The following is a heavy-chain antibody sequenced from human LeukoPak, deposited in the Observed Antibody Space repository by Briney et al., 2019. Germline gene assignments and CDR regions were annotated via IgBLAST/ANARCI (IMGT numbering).Heavy chain of an antibody. V-gene: IGHV4-34*01. D-gene: IGHD5-18*01. J-gene: IGHJ4*02. Sequence: SQTLSLTCAVYGGSFSGYYWSCIRQPPGKGLEWIGEINHSGSTNYNPSLKSRVTISVDTSKNQFSLKLSSVTAADTAVYYCARGRVYSSDYWGQGTLVTVSS. CDR2: INHSGST. CDR1: GGSFSGYY. CDR3: ARGRVYSSDY.